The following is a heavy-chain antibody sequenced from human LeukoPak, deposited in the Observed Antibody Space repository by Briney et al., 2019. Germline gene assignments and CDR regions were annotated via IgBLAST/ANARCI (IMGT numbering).Heavy chain of an antibody. V-gene: IGHV3-7*01. CDR2: IKQDGSEK. J-gene: IGHJ4*02. CDR1: GFTFSRYW. Sequence: GGSLRLSCAASGFTFSRYWMSWVRQAPGKGLEWVANIKQDGSEKYNVDSVKGRFTISRDNAKSSLYLQMNSLRGEDTALYYCARVQVDSNGWPLTFDYWGQGTLVTVSS. CDR3: ARVQVDSNGWPLTFDY. D-gene: IGHD6-19*01.